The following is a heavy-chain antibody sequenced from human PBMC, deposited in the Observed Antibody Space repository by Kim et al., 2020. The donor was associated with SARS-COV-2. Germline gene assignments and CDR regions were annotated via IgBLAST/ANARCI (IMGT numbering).Heavy chain of an antibody. J-gene: IGHJ4*02. Sequence: SETLSLTCTVSGGSISGYYWSWIRQPPGKGLEWIGFIYYSGSTSYNPSLKSRVTISVDTSKNQFSLKLTSVTAADTAVYYCARHNNCSGGSCYSGYFDYWGERDLVTVSS. CDR2: IYYSGST. V-gene: IGHV4-59*08. CDR3: ARHNNCSGGSCYSGYFDY. D-gene: IGHD2-15*01. CDR1: GGSISGYY.